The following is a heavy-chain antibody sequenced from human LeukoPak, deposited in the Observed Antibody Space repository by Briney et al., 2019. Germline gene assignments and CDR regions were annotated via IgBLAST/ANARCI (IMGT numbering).Heavy chain of an antibody. D-gene: IGHD2-15*01. CDR3: ARQSVLAATSGNWFDP. V-gene: IGHV5-51*01. J-gene: IGHJ5*02. CDR1: GDSFSTYW. CDR2: IYPGDSDA. Sequence: GESLKISCNVSGDSFSTYWIAWVRQRPVKGLEWMGIIYPGDSDAKYSPSFQGQVTISADKSISTAYLQWSSLKASDTAMYYCARQSVLAATSGNWFDPWGQGTLVTVSS.